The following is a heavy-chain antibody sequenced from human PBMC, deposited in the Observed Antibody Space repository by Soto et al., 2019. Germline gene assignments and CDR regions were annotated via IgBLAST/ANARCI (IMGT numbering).Heavy chain of an antibody. V-gene: IGHV4-34*01. CDR3: ARSGRGDV. J-gene: IGHJ6*02. Sequence: SETLSLTCAVYGGSFSGYYWSWIRQPPGKGLEWIGEINHSGSTNYNPSLKSRVTISVDTSKNQFSLKLSSVTAADTAVYYCARSGRGDVWGQGTTVTV. CDR2: INHSGST. D-gene: IGHD3-10*01. CDR1: GGSFSGYY.